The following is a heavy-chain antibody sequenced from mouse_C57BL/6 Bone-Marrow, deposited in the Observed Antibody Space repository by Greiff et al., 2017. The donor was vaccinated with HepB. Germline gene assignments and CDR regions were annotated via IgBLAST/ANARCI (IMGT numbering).Heavy chain of an antibody. Sequence: EVQLVESGGGLVQPGGSLSLSCAASGFTFTDYYMSWVRQPPGKALEWLGFIRNKANGYTTEYSASVKGRFTISRDHSQSILYLQMNALRAEDSATYYCARYPSSYYGTLYYAMDYWGQGTSVTVSS. J-gene: IGHJ4*01. CDR1: GFTFTDYY. D-gene: IGHD2-1*01. CDR3: ARYPSSYYGTLYYAMDY. CDR2: IRNKANGYTT. V-gene: IGHV7-3*01.